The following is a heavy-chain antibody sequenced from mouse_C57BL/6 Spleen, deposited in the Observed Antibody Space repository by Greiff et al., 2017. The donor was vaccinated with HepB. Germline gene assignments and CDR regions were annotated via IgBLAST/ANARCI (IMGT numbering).Heavy chain of an antibody. CDR1: GYAFTNYL. CDR2: INPGSGGT. D-gene: IGHD1-1*01. Sequence: QVQLKESGAELVRPGTSVKVSCKASGYAFTNYLIDWVKQRPGQGLEWIGVINPGSGGTNYNEKFKGKATLTADKSSSTAYMQLSSLTSEDSAVYFCARYDYGSSPDYWGQGTTLTVSS. V-gene: IGHV1-54*01. J-gene: IGHJ2*01. CDR3: ARYDYGSSPDY.